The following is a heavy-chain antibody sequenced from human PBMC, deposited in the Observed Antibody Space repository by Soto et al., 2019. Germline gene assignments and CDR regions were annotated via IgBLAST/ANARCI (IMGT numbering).Heavy chain of an antibody. CDR1: GYTXSGYY. CDR3: ERSLTEGYCTITGCYTRPLYGMDV. J-gene: IGHJ6*02. D-gene: IGHD2-2*02. CDR2: INPNSGGT. V-gene: IGHV1-2*02. Sequence: SXKVSCKASGYTXSGYYINLLRQAPGQGLEWMGWINPNSGGTNYAQKFQGRVTVTRETPTSTAYMELSRLTSDDTDVYYCERSLTEGYCTITGCYTRPLYGMDVWGQGTTVTDSS.